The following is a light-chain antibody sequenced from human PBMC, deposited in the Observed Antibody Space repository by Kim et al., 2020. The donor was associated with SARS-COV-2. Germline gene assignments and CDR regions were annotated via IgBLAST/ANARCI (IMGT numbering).Light chain of an antibody. CDR3: QQYNSYSYT. J-gene: IGKJ2*01. CDR2: DAS. CDR1: QSISSW. Sequence: ASVGDRVTITCRASQSISSWLAWYQQKPGKAPKLLIYDASSLESGVPSRFSGSGSGTEFTLTISSLQPDDFAAYDCQQYNSYSYTFGQGTKVDIK. V-gene: IGKV1-5*01.